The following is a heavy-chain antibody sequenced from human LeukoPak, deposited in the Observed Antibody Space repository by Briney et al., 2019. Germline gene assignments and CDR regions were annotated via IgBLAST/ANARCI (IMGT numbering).Heavy chain of an antibody. D-gene: IGHD5-24*01. J-gene: IGHJ4*02. Sequence: GGSLRLSCAAPGFTFSSYAMSWVRQAPGKGLEWVSAISGSGGSTYYADSVKGRFTISRDNSKNTLYPQMNSPRAEDTAIYYCTRVGYIDEGIDYWGQGTLVTVSS. CDR3: TRVGYIDEGIDY. CDR2: ISGSGGST. V-gene: IGHV3-23*01. CDR1: GFTFSSYA.